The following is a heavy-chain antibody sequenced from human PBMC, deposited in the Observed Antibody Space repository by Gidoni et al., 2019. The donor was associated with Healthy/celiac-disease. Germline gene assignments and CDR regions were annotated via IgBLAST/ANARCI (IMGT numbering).Heavy chain of an antibody. CDR2: IYYSGST. Sequence: SISSSSYYWGWIRQPPGKGLEWIGSIYYSGSTYYNPSLKSRVTISVDTSKHHFSLKLSSVTAADTAVYYCASRVNYYDSSGYYYVFDYWGQGTLVTVSS. CDR1: SISSSSYY. V-gene: IGHV4-39*01. CDR3: ASRVNYYDSSGYYYVFDY. J-gene: IGHJ4*02. D-gene: IGHD3-22*01.